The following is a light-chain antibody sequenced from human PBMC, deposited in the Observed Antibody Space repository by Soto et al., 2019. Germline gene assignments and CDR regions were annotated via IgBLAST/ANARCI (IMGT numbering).Light chain of an antibody. CDR1: QSINYW. CDR3: QQFSSYPLT. Sequence: DIQMTQSPSTLSASVGDRVTITCGASQSINYWLAWYQQKPGKVPKLLIYAASTLQSGVPSRFSGGGSGTDFTLTISRLEPEDFAVYYCQQFSSYPLTFGGGTKVDIK. J-gene: IGKJ4*01. CDR2: AAS. V-gene: IGKV1-27*01.